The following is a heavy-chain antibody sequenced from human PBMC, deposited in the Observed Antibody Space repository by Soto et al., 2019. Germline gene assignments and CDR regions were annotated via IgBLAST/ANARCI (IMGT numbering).Heavy chain of an antibody. V-gene: IGHV3-13*01. CDR1: GFIFSTYD. D-gene: IGHD1-1*01. Sequence: EVQLVESGGGLVQPGGSLRLSCAGSGFIFSTYDMSWVRQTAGKRLEWVSTIGVGGDTYYEDSVKGRFTIFRENAQNSLYLQMNSLRVGDTAIYYCARAMEVDPIYYWGQGTLVTVSS. CDR2: IGVGGDT. J-gene: IGHJ4*02. CDR3: ARAMEVDPIYY.